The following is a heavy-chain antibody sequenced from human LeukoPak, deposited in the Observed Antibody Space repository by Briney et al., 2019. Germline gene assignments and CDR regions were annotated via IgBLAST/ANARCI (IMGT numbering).Heavy chain of an antibody. V-gene: IGHV1-2*02. CDR2: INPNSGGT. CDR3: ARDRVLRFLEWLGRYYYMDV. Sequence: GASVKVSCKASGYTFTGYYMHWVRQAPGQGLEWMEWINPNSGGTNYAQKFQGRVTMTRDTSISTAYMELSRLRSDDTAVYYCARDRVLRFLEWLGRYYYMDVWGKGTTVTVSS. CDR1: GYTFTGYY. D-gene: IGHD3-3*01. J-gene: IGHJ6*03.